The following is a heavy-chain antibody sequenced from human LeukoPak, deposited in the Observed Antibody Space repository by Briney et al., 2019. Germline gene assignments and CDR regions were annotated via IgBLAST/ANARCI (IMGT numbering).Heavy chain of an antibody. V-gene: IGHV3-21*01. J-gene: IGHJ3*02. D-gene: IGHD2-2*01. Sequence: GGSLRLSCAASGFTFSSYSMNWVRQAPGKGLEWVSSISSSSSYIYYADSVKGRFTISRVNAKNSLYLQMNSLRAEDTAVYYCAGVVPAAIDAFDIWGQGTMVTVSS. CDR3: AGVVPAAIDAFDI. CDR1: GFTFSSYS. CDR2: ISSSSSYI.